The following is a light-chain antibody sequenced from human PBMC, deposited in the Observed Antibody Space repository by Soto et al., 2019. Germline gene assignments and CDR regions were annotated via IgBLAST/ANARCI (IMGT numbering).Light chain of an antibody. V-gene: IGKV3-11*01. Sequence: EIVLTQSPATLSLSPGERATLSCRASQSVSSYLAWYQQKPGQAPRLLIYDAFNRAIGIPARFSGSGSGTDFTLTISSLEPEDSAVYYCQQGGAFGPGTKVDIK. CDR2: DAF. CDR3: QQGGA. CDR1: QSVSSY. J-gene: IGKJ3*01.